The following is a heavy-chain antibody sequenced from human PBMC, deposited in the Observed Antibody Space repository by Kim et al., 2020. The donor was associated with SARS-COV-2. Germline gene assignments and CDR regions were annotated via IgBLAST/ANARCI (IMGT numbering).Heavy chain of an antibody. CDR2: IKQDGSEK. V-gene: IGHV3-7*01. CDR1: GFTFSSYW. Sequence: GGSLRLSCAASGFTFSSYWMSWVRQAPGKGLEWVANIKQDGSEKYYVDSVKGRFTISRDNAKNSLYLQMNSLRAEDTAVYYCARDKKQQLGYYYYYYGMDVWGQGTTVTVSS. J-gene: IGHJ6*02. D-gene: IGHD6-13*01. CDR3: ARDKKQQLGYYYYYYGMDV.